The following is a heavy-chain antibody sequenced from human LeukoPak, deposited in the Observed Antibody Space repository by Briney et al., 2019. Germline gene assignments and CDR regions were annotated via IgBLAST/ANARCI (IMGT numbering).Heavy chain of an antibody. CDR2: FYHSGST. Sequence: SETLSLTCAVSSYSISSGYYWGWIRQLPGKGLEWIGSFYHSGSTYYNPSLKSRVTISVDTSKNQFSLKLSSVTAADTAVYYCARREAVAGIGAFDIWGQGTMVTVSS. J-gene: IGHJ3*02. CDR3: ARREAVAGIGAFDI. V-gene: IGHV4-38-2*01. D-gene: IGHD6-19*01. CDR1: SYSISSGYY.